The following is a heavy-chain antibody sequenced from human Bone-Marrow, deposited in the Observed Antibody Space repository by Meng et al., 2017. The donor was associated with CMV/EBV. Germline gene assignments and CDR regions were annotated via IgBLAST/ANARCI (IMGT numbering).Heavy chain of an antibody. CDR3: ARETFVTGTTQPYGMDV. Sequence: SETLSLTCTVSGGSISSSSYYWGWIRQPPGKGLEWIGSIYYSGSTYYNPSLKSRVTISVDTSKNQFSLKLSSVTAADTAVYYCARETFVTGTTQPYGMDVWGQGTMVTVSS. CDR1: GGSISSSSYY. V-gene: IGHV4-39*07. D-gene: IGHD1-7*01. J-gene: IGHJ6*02. CDR2: IYYSGST.